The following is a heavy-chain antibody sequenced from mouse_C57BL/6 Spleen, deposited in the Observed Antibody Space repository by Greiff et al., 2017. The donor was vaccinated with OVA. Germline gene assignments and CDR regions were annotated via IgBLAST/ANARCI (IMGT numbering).Heavy chain of an antibody. V-gene: IGHV1-80*01. CDR3: ARYDYYGSSLFAY. Sequence: QVQLKESGAELVKPGASVKISCKASGYAFSSYWMNWVKQRPGKGLEWIGQIYPGDGDTNYNGKFKGKATLTADKSSSTAYMQLSSLTSEDSAVYFCARYDYYGSSLFAYWGQGTLVTVSA. J-gene: IGHJ3*01. CDR2: IYPGDGDT. D-gene: IGHD1-1*01. CDR1: GYAFSSYW.